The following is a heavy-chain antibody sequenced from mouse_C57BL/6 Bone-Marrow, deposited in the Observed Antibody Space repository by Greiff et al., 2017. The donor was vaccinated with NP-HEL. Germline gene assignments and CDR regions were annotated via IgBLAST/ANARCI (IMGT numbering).Heavy chain of an antibody. CDR1: GFTFSSYA. D-gene: IGHD2-4*01. J-gene: IGHJ3*01. CDR3: ARIYYDYDALGD. V-gene: IGHV5-4*01. Sequence: EVQRVESGGGLVKPGGSLKLSCAASGFTFSSYAMSWVRQTPEKRLEWVATFSDGGSYTYYPDNVKGRFTISRDNAKNNLYLQMSHLKSEDTAMYYCARIYYDYDALGDWGQGTLVTVSA. CDR2: FSDGGSYT.